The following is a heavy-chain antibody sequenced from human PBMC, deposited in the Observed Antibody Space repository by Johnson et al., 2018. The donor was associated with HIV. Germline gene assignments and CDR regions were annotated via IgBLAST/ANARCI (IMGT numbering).Heavy chain of an antibody. CDR3: ARERIYGDDAFDI. V-gene: IGHV3-66*01. D-gene: IGHD4-17*01. J-gene: IGHJ3*02. CDR1: GFTVSSNY. Sequence: VQLVESGGGVVQPGRSQRLSCAASGFTVSSNYMSWVRQAPGKGLEWVSVIFSGGSTHYADSVKGRFTISRDKSKNTLYLQMNSLRAEDTAVYYCARERIYGDDAFDIWGQGTMVTVSS. CDR2: IFSGGST.